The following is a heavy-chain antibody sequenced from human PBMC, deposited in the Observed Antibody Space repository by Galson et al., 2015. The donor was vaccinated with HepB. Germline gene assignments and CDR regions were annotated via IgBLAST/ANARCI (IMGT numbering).Heavy chain of an antibody. V-gene: IGHV3-13*05. Sequence: SLRLSCAASGFTFSSYDMHWVRQATGKGLEWVSAIGTAGDPYYPGSVKGRFTISRENAKNSLYLQMNSLRAGDTAVYYCARAHRNLHYDILTGYHREDYWGQGTLVTVSS. CDR2: IGTAGDP. CDR3: ARAHRNLHYDILTGYHREDY. J-gene: IGHJ4*02. D-gene: IGHD3-9*01. CDR1: GFTFSSYD.